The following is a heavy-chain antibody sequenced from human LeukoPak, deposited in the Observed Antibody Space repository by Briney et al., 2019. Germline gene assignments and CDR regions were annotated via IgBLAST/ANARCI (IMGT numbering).Heavy chain of an antibody. CDR1: GFTFSSYD. V-gene: IGHV3-23*01. CDR2: ISCSGGTT. D-gene: IGHD2-21*02. J-gene: IGHJ6*03. Sequence: GGSLRLSCAASGFTFSSYDMSWVRQAPGKGPEWVSGISCSGGTTYYADSVKGRFTISRDNSKNTLYLQMGSLRPEDMAVYYCARDGGDIVVVTASYYYMDVWGKGTTVTVSS. CDR3: ARDGGDIVVVTASYYYMDV.